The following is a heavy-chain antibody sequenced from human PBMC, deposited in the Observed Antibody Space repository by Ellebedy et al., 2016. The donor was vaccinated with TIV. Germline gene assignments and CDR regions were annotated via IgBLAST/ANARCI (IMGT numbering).Heavy chain of an antibody. J-gene: IGHJ5*02. Sequence: MPSETLSLTCTVSGASMYSFYWTWIRQPAGKGLEWIGRIYTSGSTNFNPSLNGRVTMSVDTSKNQISLRLTSLTAADTAVYYCARGHYADYGWFDPWGQGTSVTVSS. CDR3: ARGHYADYGWFDP. CDR1: GASMYSFY. CDR2: IYTSGST. V-gene: IGHV4-4*07. D-gene: IGHD4-17*01.